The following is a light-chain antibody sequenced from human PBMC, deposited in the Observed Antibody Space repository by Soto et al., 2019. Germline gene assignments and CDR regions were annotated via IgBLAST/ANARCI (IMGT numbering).Light chain of an antibody. J-gene: IGKJ3*01. CDR1: QSISNNY. CDR2: GAS. V-gene: IGKV3-20*01. Sequence: EIVLTQSPGTLSLSPGDRATLSCRASQSISNNYLAWYQQKPGQAPRLLIYGASMSSTGIPDRLSGSGSGTDFTLTISRLEPEDFAGYYCQLYGSSPPFAFGPGTKVDIK. CDR3: QLYGSSPPFA.